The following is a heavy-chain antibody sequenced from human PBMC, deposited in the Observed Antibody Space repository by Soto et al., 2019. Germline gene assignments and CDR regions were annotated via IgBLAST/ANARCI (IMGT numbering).Heavy chain of an antibody. V-gene: IGHV3-30*18. J-gene: IGHJ1*01. CDR2: ISYDGSNK. CDR3: AKDPGERSGPLSPAEYFQH. Sequence: GGSLRLSCAASGFTFSSYGMHWVRQAPGKGLEWVAVISYDGSNKYYADSVKGRFTISRDNSKNTLYLQMNSLRAEDTAVYYCAKDPGERSGPLSPAEYFQHWGQGTLVTVSS. D-gene: IGHD6-19*01. CDR1: GFTFSSYG.